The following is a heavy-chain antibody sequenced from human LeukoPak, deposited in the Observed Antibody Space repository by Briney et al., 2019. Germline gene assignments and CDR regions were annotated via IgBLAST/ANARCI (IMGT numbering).Heavy chain of an antibody. CDR1: GGSFSGYY. V-gene: IGHV4-34*01. J-gene: IGHJ5*02. D-gene: IGHD2-15*01. Sequence: SETLSLTCAVYGGSFSGYYWSWIRQPPGKGLEWIGEINHSGSTNYNPSLKSRVTISVDTSKNQFSLKLSSVTATDTAVYYCARANIVVVVAATHWFDPWGQGTLVTVS. CDR3: ARANIVVVVAATHWFDP. CDR2: INHSGST.